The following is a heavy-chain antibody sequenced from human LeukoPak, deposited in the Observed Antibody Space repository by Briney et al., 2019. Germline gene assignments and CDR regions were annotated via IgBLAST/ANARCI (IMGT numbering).Heavy chain of an antibody. V-gene: IGHV1-2*02. Sequence: ASVKVSCKASGYTFTGYYMHWVRQAPGQGLEWMGWINPNSGSTNYAQKFQGRVTMTRDTSISTAYMELSRLRSDDTAVYYCARGDKWELLYYFDYWGQGTLVTVSS. CDR3: ARGDKWELLYYFDY. J-gene: IGHJ4*02. D-gene: IGHD1-26*01. CDR1: GYTFTGYY. CDR2: INPNSGST.